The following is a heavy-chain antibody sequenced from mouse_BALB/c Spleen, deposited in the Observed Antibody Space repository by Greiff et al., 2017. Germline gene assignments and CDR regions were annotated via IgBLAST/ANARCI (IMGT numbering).Heavy chain of an antibody. CDR3: ARFTTAYFDY. CDR2: ISSGGST. J-gene: IGHJ2*01. CDR1: GFTFSSYA. D-gene: IGHD1-2*01. Sequence: EVQLVESGGGLVKPGGSLKLSCAASGFTFSSYAMSWVRQTPEKRLEWVASISSGGSTYYPDSVKGRFTISRDNARNILYLQMSSLRSEDTAMYYCARFTTAYFDYWGQGTTLTVSS. V-gene: IGHV5-6-5*01.